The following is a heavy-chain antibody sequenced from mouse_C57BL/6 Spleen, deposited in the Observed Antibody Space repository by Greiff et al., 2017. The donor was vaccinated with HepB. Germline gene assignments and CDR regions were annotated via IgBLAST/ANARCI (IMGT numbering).Heavy chain of an antibody. D-gene: IGHD1-1*01. V-gene: IGHV3-6*01. Sequence: EVQLQESGPGLVKPSQSLSLTCSVTGYSITSGYYWNWIRQFPGNKLEWMGYISYDGSNNYNPSLKNRISITRDTSKNQFFLKLNSVTTEDTATYYCARTLGSSSFAYWGQGTLVTVSA. CDR1: GYSITSGYY. J-gene: IGHJ3*01. CDR3: ARTLGSSSFAY. CDR2: ISYDGSN.